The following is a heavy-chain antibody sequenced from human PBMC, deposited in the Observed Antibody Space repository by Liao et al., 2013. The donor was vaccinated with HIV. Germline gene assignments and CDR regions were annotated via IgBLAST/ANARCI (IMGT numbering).Heavy chain of an antibody. J-gene: IGHJ5*02. Sequence: QVQLQESGPGLVKPSETLSLTCTVSGGSITSYYWSWIRQPAGKGLEWLGRVYYSGSTNYNPSLKSRVTISVDTSKNQFSLRLNSVTAADTAVYYCARGGWRNWFDPWGQGTLVTVSS. CDR1: GGSITSYY. D-gene: IGHD6-19*01. V-gene: IGHV4-4*07. CDR3: ARGGWRNWFDP. CDR2: VYYSGST.